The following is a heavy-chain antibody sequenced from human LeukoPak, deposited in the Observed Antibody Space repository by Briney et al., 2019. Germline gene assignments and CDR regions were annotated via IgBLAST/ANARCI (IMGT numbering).Heavy chain of an antibody. Sequence: PSETLSLTCAVYGGSFSGYYWSWIRQPPGKGLEWIGEINHSGSTNYNPSLKSRVTISVDTSKNQFSLKLSSVTAADTAVYYCARGRVDYYGSAYGMDVWGQGTTVTVSS. J-gene: IGHJ6*02. CDR1: GGSFSGYY. D-gene: IGHD3-10*01. V-gene: IGHV4-34*01. CDR2: INHSGST. CDR3: ARGRVDYYGSAYGMDV.